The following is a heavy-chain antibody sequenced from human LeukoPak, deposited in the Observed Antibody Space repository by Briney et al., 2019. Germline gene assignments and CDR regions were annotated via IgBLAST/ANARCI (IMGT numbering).Heavy chain of an antibody. D-gene: IGHD3-16*01. J-gene: IGHJ3*02. CDR3: ARVPESGDTFESALDI. CDR2: IGSRGNTL. V-gene: IGHV3-48*03. Sequence: GGSLRLSCAASGFTFSNYEMNWVRQAPGKGLEWVSYIGSRGNTLYYTDSVRGRFTISRDNARNSLYLQMNSLRVEDTAVYYCARVPESGDTFESALDIWGLGTMVTVSS. CDR1: GFTFSNYE.